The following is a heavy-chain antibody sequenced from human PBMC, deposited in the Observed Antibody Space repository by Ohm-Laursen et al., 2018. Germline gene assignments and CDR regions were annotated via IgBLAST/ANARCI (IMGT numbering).Heavy chain of an antibody. V-gene: IGHV3-7*01. CDR3: ARLGDFWSGYFDY. Sequence: LSLTCAASGFTFSSYWMSWVRQAPEKGLEWVANIKQDGSEKYYVDSVKGRFTISRDNAKNSLYLQMNSLRAEDTAVYYCARLGDFWSGYFDYWGQGTLVSVSS. CDR2: IKQDGSEK. J-gene: IGHJ4*02. D-gene: IGHD3-3*01. CDR1: GFTFSSYW.